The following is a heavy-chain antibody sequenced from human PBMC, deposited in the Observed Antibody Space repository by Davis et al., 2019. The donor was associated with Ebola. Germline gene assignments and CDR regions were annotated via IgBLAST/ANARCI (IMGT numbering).Heavy chain of an antibody. CDR2: IIPILGIA. V-gene: IGHV1-69*04. D-gene: IGHD1-1*01. Sequence: SVKVSCKASGYTFTSYYMHWVRQAPGQGLEWMGRIIPILGIANYAQKFQGRVTITADKSTSTAYMELSSLRSEDTAVYYCAREGREGNWNPLDYWGQGTLVTVSS. CDR3: AREGREGNWNPLDY. J-gene: IGHJ4*02. CDR1: GYTFTSYY.